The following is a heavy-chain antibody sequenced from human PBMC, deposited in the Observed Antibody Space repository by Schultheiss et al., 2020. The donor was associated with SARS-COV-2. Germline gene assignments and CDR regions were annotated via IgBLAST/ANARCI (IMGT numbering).Heavy chain of an antibody. V-gene: IGHV3-23*01. D-gene: IGHD3-10*01. Sequence: GESLKISCAASGFTFRSYAMSWVRQAPGKGLEWVSAISDSGGSTYYADSVKSRFTISRDNSKNTLYLQMNSLRAEDTAVYYCAKRVPSLYYFDYCGQGTLVTVSS. CDR2: ISDSGGST. J-gene: IGHJ4*02. CDR3: AKRVPSLYYFDY. CDR1: GFTFRSYA.